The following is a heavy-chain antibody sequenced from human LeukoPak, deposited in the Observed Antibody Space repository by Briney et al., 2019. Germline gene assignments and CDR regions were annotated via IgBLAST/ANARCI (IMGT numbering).Heavy chain of an antibody. CDR2: IYYSGST. CDR1: GDSISNYY. Sequence: KSSETLSLTCTVSGDSISNYYWSWIRQPPGKRLQWIGYIYYSGSTNYNPSLKSRVSTSMDTSKNQFSLKLTSVTAADTAVYYCAGAKKGVAGFFDEWGQGTLVTVSS. CDR3: AGAKKGVAGFFDE. J-gene: IGHJ4*02. D-gene: IGHD6-19*01. V-gene: IGHV4-59*08.